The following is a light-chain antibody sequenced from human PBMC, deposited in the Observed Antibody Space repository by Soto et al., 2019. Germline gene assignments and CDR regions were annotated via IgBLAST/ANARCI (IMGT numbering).Light chain of an antibody. CDR1: SSDVGGYNY. V-gene: IGLV2-14*01. CDR3: SSYTSSSNYV. J-gene: IGLJ1*01. CDR2: DVS. Sequence: QSVLTQPASVSGSPGQSIAISCIGSSSDVGGYNYVSWHQQHPGKAPKVVIYDVSNRPSGVSDRFSGSKSGNTASLTISGLQAEDQADYYCSSYTSSSNYVFGTGTKVTVL.